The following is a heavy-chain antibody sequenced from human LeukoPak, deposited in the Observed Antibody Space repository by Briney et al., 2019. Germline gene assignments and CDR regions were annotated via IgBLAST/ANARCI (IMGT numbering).Heavy chain of an antibody. CDR1: GGTFSSYA. Sequence: SVKVSCKASGGTFSSYAISWVRQAPGQGLEWMGGIIPIFGTANYAQKFQGRVTITADESTSTAYMELSSLRSEDTAVYYCARRSVVTAINGDWFDPWGQGTLVTVSS. V-gene: IGHV1-69*13. D-gene: IGHD2-21*02. CDR3: ARRSVVTAINGDWFDP. J-gene: IGHJ5*02. CDR2: IIPIFGTA.